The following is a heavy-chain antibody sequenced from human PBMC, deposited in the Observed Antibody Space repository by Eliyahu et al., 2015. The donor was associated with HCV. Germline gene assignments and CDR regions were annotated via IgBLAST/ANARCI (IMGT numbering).Heavy chain of an antibody. CDR2: INAGNGNT. D-gene: IGHD6-19*01. CDR3: ARDYAVAATGYFDY. J-gene: IGHJ4*02. CDR1: GYTFTSYA. V-gene: IGHV1-3*01. Sequence: QVQLVQSGAEVKKPGASVKVSCKASGYTFTSYAMHWVRQAPGQRLEWMGWINAGNGNTKYSQKFQGRVTITRDTSASTAYMELSSLRSEDTAVYYCARDYAVAATGYFDYWGQGTLVTVSS.